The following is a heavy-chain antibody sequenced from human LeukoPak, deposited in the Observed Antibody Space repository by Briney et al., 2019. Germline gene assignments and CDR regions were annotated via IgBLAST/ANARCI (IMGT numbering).Heavy chain of an antibody. V-gene: IGHV3-21*01. Sequence: GGSLRLSCAASGFTFSDYCVNWVRQAPGKGLEWVSSICGGGNYIYYADSVKGRFTISRDNAQNSLYLQMNSLRDEDTAVFYCARRTYSSGHYDSWGQGTLVTVSS. J-gene: IGHJ5*01. CDR2: ICGGGNYI. CDR3: ARRTYSSGHYDS. D-gene: IGHD6-19*01. CDR1: GFTFSDYC.